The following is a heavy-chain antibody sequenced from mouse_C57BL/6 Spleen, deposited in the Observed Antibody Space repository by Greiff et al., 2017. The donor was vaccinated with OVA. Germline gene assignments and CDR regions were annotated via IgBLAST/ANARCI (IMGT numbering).Heavy chain of an antibody. Sequence: VQLKESGGGLVKPGGSLKLSCAASGFTFSSYAMSWVRQTPEKRLEWVATISDGGSYTYYPDNVKGRFTISRDNAKNNLYLQMSHLKSEDTAMYYCAKGSSYPAWFAYWGQGTLVTVSA. CDR2: ISDGGSYT. J-gene: IGHJ3*01. CDR3: AKGSSYPAWFAY. V-gene: IGHV5-4*01. D-gene: IGHD1-1*01. CDR1: GFTFSSYA.